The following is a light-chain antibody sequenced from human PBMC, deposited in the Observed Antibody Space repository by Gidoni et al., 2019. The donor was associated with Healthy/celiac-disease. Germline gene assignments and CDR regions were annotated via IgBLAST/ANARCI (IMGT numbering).Light chain of an antibody. Sequence: QSALTQPRSVSGSPGQSVTISCTGTSSDVGGSNYVSWYQQHPGKAPKLMIYDVSKRPSGVPDRFSGSKSGNTASLTISGLQAEDEADYYCCSYAGSYVDVFGTGTKVTVL. CDR2: DVS. J-gene: IGLJ1*01. CDR1: SSDVGGSNY. V-gene: IGLV2-11*01. CDR3: CSYAGSYVDV.